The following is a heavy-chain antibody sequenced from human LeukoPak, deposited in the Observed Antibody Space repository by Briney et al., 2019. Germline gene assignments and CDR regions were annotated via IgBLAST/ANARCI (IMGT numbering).Heavy chain of an antibody. D-gene: IGHD2-8*01. V-gene: IGHV3-21*04. CDR1: GFTFSSYS. CDR3: AKGHCTNGICWLD. J-gene: IGHJ4*02. CDR2: ISSSSSYI. Sequence: PGGSLRLSCAASGFTFSSYSMNWVRQAPGKGLECVSSISSSSSYIYYADSVKGRFTISRDNSKNTLYLQMNSLRAEDTAVYYCAKGHCTNGICWLDWGQGTLVTVSS.